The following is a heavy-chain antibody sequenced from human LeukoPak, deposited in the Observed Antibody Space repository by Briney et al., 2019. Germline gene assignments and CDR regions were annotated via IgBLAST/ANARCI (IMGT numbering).Heavy chain of an antibody. J-gene: IGHJ5*02. Sequence: PGGSLRLSCAASGFTSSSYSMNWVRQAPGKGLEWVSSISSSSSYIYYADSVKGRFTISRDNAKNSLYLQMNSLRAEDTAVYYCARERVVPAADIPNWFDPWGQGTLVTVSS. D-gene: IGHD2-2*01. CDR1: GFTSSSYS. CDR2: ISSSSSYI. V-gene: IGHV3-21*01. CDR3: ARERVVPAADIPNWFDP.